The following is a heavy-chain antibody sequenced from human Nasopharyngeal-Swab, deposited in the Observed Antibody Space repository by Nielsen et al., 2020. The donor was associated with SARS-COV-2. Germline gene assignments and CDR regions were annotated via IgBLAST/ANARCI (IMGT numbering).Heavy chain of an antibody. J-gene: IGHJ6*03. V-gene: IGHV4-59*01. D-gene: IGHD5-12*01. CDR1: GGSISSYY. CDR2: IYYSGST. Sequence: GSLRLSCTAPGGSISSYYWSWIRQLPGKGLEWIGFIYYSGSTKYNPSLKSRVTISVDTSKNQFSLNLNFVTAADTAVYYCEKQNSGYDYEDNYYYYYMDVWGQGTTVTVSS. CDR3: EKQNSGYDYEDNYYYYYMDV.